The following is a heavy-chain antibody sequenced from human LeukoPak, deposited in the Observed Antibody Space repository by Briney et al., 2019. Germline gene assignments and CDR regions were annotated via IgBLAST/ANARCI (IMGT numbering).Heavy chain of an antibody. CDR1: GGSFSGYY. V-gene: IGHV4-34*01. J-gene: IGHJ4*02. CDR3: ARAPNCSSTSCYYDY. D-gene: IGHD2-2*01. CDR2: INHSGST. Sequence: PSETLSLTCAVYGGSFSGYYWSWIRQPPGKGLEWIGEINHSGSTNYNPSLKSRVTISVDTSKNQFSLKLSSVTAADTAVYYCARAPNCSSTSCYYDYWGQGTPVTVSS.